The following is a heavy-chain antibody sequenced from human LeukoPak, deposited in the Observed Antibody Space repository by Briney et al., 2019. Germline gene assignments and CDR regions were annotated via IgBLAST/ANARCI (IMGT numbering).Heavy chain of an antibody. CDR2: ISGSGDTT. CDR3: ARAPRDSKYAIFDY. J-gene: IGHJ4*02. Sequence: GGSLRLSCAASGFTFSSFAMNWVRQAPGKGLEWVSIISGSGDTTHYTDSVKGRFTVSRDNSKNTLYLQMNSLRAEDTAVYYCARAPRDSKYAIFDYWGQGTLVTGSS. D-gene: IGHD2-8*01. V-gene: IGHV3-23*01. CDR1: GFTFSSFA.